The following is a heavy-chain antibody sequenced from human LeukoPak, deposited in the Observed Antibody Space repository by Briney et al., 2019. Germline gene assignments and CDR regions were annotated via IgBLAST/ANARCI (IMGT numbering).Heavy chain of an antibody. CDR1: GYTFTGYY. Sequence: ASVKVSCKASGYTFTGYYMHWVRQAPGQGLEWMGWMNPNSGNTGYAQKFQGRVTMTRNTSISTAYMELSSLRSEDTAVYYCARVGEGYYYDSSGHYYLAPDYWGQGTLVTVSS. J-gene: IGHJ4*02. CDR2: MNPNSGNT. V-gene: IGHV1-8*02. D-gene: IGHD3-22*01. CDR3: ARVGEGYYYDSSGHYYLAPDY.